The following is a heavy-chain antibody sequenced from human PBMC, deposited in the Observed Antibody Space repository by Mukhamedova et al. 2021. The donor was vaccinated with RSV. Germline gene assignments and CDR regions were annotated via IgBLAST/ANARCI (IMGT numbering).Heavy chain of an antibody. V-gene: IGHV3-7*03. Sequence: GLEWVATINQDGSEKYYVDSVKGRFTISSDNAKNSLYLQMSSLRAEDTAVYYCARTPPYYGSGGGYFDYWGQGTL. J-gene: IGHJ4*02. CDR2: INQDGSEK. D-gene: IGHD3-10*01. CDR3: ARTPPYYGSGGGYFDY.